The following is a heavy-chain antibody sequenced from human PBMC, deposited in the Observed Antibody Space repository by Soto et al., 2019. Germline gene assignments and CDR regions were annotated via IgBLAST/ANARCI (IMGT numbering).Heavy chain of an antibody. CDR2: INPNSGGT. CDR1: GYTFTGYY. Sequence: ASVKVSCKASGYTFTGYYMHWVRQAPGQGLEWMGWINPNSGGTNYAQKFQGWVTMTRDTSTSTVYMELSSLRSEDTAVYYCARGYGPTGYYFDYWGQGTLVTVSS. V-gene: IGHV1-2*04. CDR3: ARGYGPTGYYFDY. J-gene: IGHJ4*02. D-gene: IGHD3-10*01.